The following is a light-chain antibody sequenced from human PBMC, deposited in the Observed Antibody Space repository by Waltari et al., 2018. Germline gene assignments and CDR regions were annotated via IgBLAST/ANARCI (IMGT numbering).Light chain of an antibody. V-gene: IGKV1-5*03. CDR3: QQYNTYSA. J-gene: IGKJ3*01. Sequence: DIQMTQSPSTLSASVGDRVTITCRASQSISSWVAWYQQKPGTAPKLLIYKASTLETGVPSRFSGSGFGTEFTLTISILQPDDFATYYCQQYNTYSAFGPGTKVDI. CDR1: QSISSW. CDR2: KAS.